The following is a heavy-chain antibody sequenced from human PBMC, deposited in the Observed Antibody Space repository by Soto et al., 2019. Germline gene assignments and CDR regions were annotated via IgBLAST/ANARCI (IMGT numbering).Heavy chain of an antibody. V-gene: IGHV3-33*01. CDR2: IWYDGSNK. J-gene: IGHJ3*02. CDR3: AREGTVTTFYAFDI. D-gene: IGHD4-17*01. Sequence: QVQLVESGGGVVQPGRSLRLSCAASGFTFSSYGMHWVRQAPGKGLEWVADIWYDGSNKYYADSVKGRFTISRDNSKNTLYLQMNSLSAEDTAVYYCAREGTVTTFYAFDIWGQGTMVTVSS. CDR1: GFTFSSYG.